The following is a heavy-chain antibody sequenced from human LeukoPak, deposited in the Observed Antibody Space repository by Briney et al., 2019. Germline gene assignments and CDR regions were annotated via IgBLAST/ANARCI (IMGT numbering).Heavy chain of an antibody. CDR2: NNHSGST. J-gene: IGHJ6*03. V-gene: IGHV4-34*01. CDR1: GGSFSGYY. Sequence: SETLSLTCAVYGGSFSGYYWSWIRQPPGKGLEWIGENNHSGSTNYNPSLKSRVTISVDTSKNQFSLKLSSVTAADTAVYYCARVCYSYYYYYMDVWGKGTTVTVSS. D-gene: IGHD2-15*01. CDR3: ARVCYSYYYYYMDV.